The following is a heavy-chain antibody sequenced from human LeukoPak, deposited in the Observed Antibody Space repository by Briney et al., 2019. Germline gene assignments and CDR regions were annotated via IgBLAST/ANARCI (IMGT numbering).Heavy chain of an antibody. CDR3: ARTLGYCSSTSCSPEGY. J-gene: IGHJ4*02. CDR1: RFSFSTYG. D-gene: IGHD2-2*01. Sequence: PGGSLRLSCAASRFSFSTYGMHWVRQAPGKGLEWVAVISYDGSNKYYADSVKGRFTISRDNSKNTLYLQMNSLRAEDTAVYYCARTLGYCSSTSCSPEGYWGQGTLVTVSS. V-gene: IGHV3-30*19. CDR2: ISYDGSNK.